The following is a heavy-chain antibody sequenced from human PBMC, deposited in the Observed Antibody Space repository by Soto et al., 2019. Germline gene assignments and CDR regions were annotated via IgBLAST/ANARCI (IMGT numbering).Heavy chain of an antibody. D-gene: IGHD6-6*01. CDR1: GFTLSGYA. J-gene: IGHJ6*03. V-gene: IGHV3-64*01. Sequence: PVGSLRLSCAASGFTLSGYAMDWVRQAPGKGLDYVSGISSNGVGTYYANSVQGRFTISRDNSKNTVYLQMGSLRPEDMAVYYCARRARPDFYYMDVWGKGTTVTVSS. CDR3: ARRARPDFYYMDV. CDR2: ISSNGVGT.